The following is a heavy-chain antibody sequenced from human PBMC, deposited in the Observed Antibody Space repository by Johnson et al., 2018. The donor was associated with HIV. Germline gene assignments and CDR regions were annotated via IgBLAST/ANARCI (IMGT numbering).Heavy chain of an antibody. V-gene: IGHV3-23*04. D-gene: IGHD2-21*01. CDR2: ISGSGGST. Sequence: EVQLVESGGGLVTPGGSLRLSCAASGFTFSSYAMSWVRQAPGKGLVWVSAISGSGGSTYYADSVTGRFTISRDNSKNTLYLQMNSLRAEDTAVYYCAVVALPMYWYDAFDIWGQGTMVTVSS. CDR3: AVVALPMYWYDAFDI. CDR1: GFTFSSYA. J-gene: IGHJ3*02.